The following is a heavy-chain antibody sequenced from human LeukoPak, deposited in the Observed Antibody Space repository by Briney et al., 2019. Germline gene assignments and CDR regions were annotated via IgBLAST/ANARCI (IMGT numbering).Heavy chain of an antibody. CDR2: IIPIFGTA. D-gene: IGHD3-10*01. V-gene: IGHV1-69*13. CDR1: GGTFSSYA. J-gene: IGHJ4*02. Sequence: SVKVSCKASGGTFSSYAISWVRQAPGQGLEWMGGIIPIFGTANYAQKFEGRVTITADESTSTAYMELSSLRSEDTAVYYCARDLDRYGSGSYYKRGLSDYWGQGTLVTVSS. CDR3: ARDLDRYGSGSYYKRGLSDY.